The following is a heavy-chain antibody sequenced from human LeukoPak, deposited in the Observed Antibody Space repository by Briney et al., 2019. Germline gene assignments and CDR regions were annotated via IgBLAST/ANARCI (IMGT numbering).Heavy chain of an antibody. Sequence: SETLSLTCIVYGGSFRGYYLNWIRQPPGKGLEWIGEINHSGSTNYNPSLKSRVTISVDTSKNQFSLKLSSVTAADTAVYYCARGYSSGWYFLGSSVCHLGGRGTLVTVSS. D-gene: IGHD6-19*01. J-gene: IGHJ4*02. CDR2: INHSGST. CDR3: ARGYSSGWYFLGSSVCHL. CDR1: GGSFRGYY. V-gene: IGHV4-34*01.